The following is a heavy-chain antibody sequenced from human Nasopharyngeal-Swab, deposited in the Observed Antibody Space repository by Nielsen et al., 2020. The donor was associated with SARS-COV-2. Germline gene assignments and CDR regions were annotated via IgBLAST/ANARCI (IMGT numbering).Heavy chain of an antibody. D-gene: IGHD5-18*01. J-gene: IGHJ4*02. V-gene: IGHV3-30*03. Sequence: SLKISCAASGFTFSSYGMHWVRQAPGKGLEWVAVISYDGSNKYYADSVKGRFTISRDNSKNTLYLQMNSLRAEDTAVYYCARAIRGYSSYYFDYWGQGTLVTVSS. CDR2: ISYDGSNK. CDR3: ARAIRGYSSYYFDY. CDR1: GFTFSSYG.